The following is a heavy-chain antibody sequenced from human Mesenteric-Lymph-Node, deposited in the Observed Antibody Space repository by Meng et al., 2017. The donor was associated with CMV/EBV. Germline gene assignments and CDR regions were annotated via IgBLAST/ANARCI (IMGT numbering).Heavy chain of an antibody. CDR2: IYYSGST. D-gene: IGHD2-8*01. V-gene: IGHV4-31*03. CDR3: ASGYCTNGVCYNGY. Sequence: SETLSLTCTVSGGSISSGGYYWSWIRQHPGKGLEWIGYIYYSGSTYYNPSLKSRVTISVDTSKNQFSLKLSSVTAADTAVYYCASGYCTNGVCYNGYWGQGTLVTVSS. CDR1: GGSISSGGYY. J-gene: IGHJ4*02.